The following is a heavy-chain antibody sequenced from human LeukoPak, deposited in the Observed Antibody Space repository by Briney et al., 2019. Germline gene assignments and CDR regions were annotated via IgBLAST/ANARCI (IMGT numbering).Heavy chain of an antibody. J-gene: IGHJ4*02. CDR1: GFTFSSYW. V-gene: IGHV3-74*01. Sequence: GGSLRLSCAASGFTFSSYWMHWVRQAPGKGLVWVSRINSDGSSTSYADSVKGRFTISRDNAKNTLYLQMNSLRAEDTAVYYRARAPRFYGDYGCDYWGQGTLVTVSS. CDR2: INSDGSST. D-gene: IGHD4-17*01. CDR3: ARAPRFYGDYGCDY.